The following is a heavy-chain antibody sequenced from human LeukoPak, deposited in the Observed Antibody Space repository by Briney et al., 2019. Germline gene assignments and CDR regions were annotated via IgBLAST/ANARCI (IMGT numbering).Heavy chain of an antibody. V-gene: IGHV3-48*03. D-gene: IGHD6-19*01. CDR2: ISSSGSTI. J-gene: IGHJ4*02. CDR3: ARGYSSGWYFGY. CDR1: GFTFSSYE. Sequence: GGSLRLSCAASGFTFSSYEMNWVRQAPGQGLEWVSYISSSGSTIYYADSVKGRSTISRDNAKHSLYLQTNSLRAEDTAVYYCARGYSSGWYFGYWGQGTLVTVSS.